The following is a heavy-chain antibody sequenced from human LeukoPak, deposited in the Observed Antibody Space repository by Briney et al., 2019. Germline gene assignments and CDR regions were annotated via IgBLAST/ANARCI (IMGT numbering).Heavy chain of an antibody. CDR1: GDSVSSNSAA. V-gene: IGHV6-1*01. J-gene: IGHJ6*03. CDR3: ARDRADTAMVGYYYYMDV. Sequence: SQTLSLTCAISGDSVSSNSAAWNWIRQSPSRGLEWLGRTYYRSKWYNDYAVSVKSRITINPDTSKNQFSLQLNSVTPEDTAVYYCARDRADTAMVGYYYYMDVWGKGTTVTVSS. CDR2: TYYRSKWYN. D-gene: IGHD5-18*01.